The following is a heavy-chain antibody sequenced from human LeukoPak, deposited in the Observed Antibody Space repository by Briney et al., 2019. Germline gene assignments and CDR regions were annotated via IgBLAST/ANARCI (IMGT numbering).Heavy chain of an antibody. CDR3: ARGLKWLGPAEYFQH. V-gene: IGHV4-34*01. Sequence: SETLSLTCAVYGGSFSGYYWSWIRQPPGKGLEWIGEINHSGSTNYNPSLKSRVTISVDTSKNQFSLKLSSVTAADTAVYYCARGLKWLGPAEYFQHWGQGTLVTVSS. J-gene: IGHJ1*01. CDR1: GGSFSGYY. D-gene: IGHD6-19*01. CDR2: INHSGST.